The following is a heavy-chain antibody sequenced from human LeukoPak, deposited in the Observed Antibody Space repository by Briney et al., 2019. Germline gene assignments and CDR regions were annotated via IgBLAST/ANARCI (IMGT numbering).Heavy chain of an antibody. CDR3: ARDKIDYYDSSGSNIFDY. J-gene: IGHJ4*02. V-gene: IGHV4-39*07. D-gene: IGHD3-22*01. Sequence: SETLSLTCTVSGGSISSSSYYWGWIRQPTGKGLEWIGSIYYSGSTYYNPSLKSRVTISVDTSKNQFSLKLSSVTAADTAVYYCARDKIDYYDSSGSNIFDYWGQGTLVTVSS. CDR1: GGSISSSSYY. CDR2: IYYSGST.